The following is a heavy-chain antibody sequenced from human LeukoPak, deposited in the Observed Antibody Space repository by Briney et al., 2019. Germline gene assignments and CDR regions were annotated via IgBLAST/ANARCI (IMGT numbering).Heavy chain of an antibody. V-gene: IGHV1-69*13. J-gene: IGHJ4*02. D-gene: IGHD5-24*01. CDR3: ASKPRDGYNSDFDY. Sequence: GASVKVSCKASGGTFSSYAISWVRQAPGQGLEWMGGIIPIFGTANYAQKFQGRVTITADESTSTAYMEPSSLRSEDTAVYYCASKPRDGYNSDFDYWGQGTLVTVSS. CDR2: IIPIFGTA. CDR1: GGTFSSYA.